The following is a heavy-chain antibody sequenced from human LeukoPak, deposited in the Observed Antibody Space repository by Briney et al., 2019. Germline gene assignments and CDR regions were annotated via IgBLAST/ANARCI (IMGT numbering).Heavy chain of an antibody. V-gene: IGHV3-66*01. CDR2: IYSGGST. CDR1: GFTVSSNY. D-gene: IGHD6-13*01. J-gene: IGHJ6*02. Sequence: GSLRLSCAASGFTVSSNYMSWVRQAPGKGLEWVSVIYSGGSTYYAYSVKGRFTISRDNSKNTLYLQMNSLRAEDTAVYYCARDIFRKYSSSWYEGYYYYGMDVWGQGTTVTVSS. CDR3: ARDIFRKYSSSWYEGYYYYGMDV.